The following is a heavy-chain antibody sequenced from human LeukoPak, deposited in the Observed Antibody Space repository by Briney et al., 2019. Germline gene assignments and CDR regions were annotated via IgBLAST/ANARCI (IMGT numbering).Heavy chain of an antibody. V-gene: IGHV4-61*02. D-gene: IGHD3-16*01. J-gene: IGHJ4*02. Sequence: SETLSLTCTVSGGSISSGSYYWSWIRQPAGKGLEWIGRIYTSGSTNYNPSLKSRVTISVDTSKNQFSLKLSSVTAADTAVYYCARVGGKVDYWGQGTLVTVSS. CDR2: IYTSGST. CDR1: GGSISSGSYY. CDR3: ARVGGKVDY.